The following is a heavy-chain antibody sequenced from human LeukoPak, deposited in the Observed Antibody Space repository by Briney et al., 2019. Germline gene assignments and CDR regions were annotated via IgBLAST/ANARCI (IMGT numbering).Heavy chain of an antibody. D-gene: IGHD6-13*01. J-gene: IGHJ4*02. CDR1: GFTFSRYG. Sequence: PGGSLRLSCAASGFTFSRYGMSWVRQAPGKGLGWVSVISGSGGSTYYAESAKGRFTISRDKSKNTLYLQMNSLRAEDTAVYYCAKTRSWYYFDYWGQGTLVTVSS. CDR3: AKTRSWYYFDY. V-gene: IGHV3-23*01. CDR2: ISGSGGST.